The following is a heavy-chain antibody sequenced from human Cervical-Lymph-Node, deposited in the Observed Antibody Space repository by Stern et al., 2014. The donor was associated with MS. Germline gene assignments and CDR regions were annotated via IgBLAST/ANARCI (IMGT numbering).Heavy chain of an antibody. CDR2: VYWDDDK. V-gene: IGHV2-5*02. D-gene: IGHD4-17*01. CDR1: GVSLDTTGVG. CDR3: AHRNIMTAVTIFDS. J-gene: IGHJ4*02. Sequence: QVTLRESGPTLVKPTQILTLTCNVSGVSLDTTGVGVGWFRQPPGKALEWLARVYWDDDKRYTPSLKTRLTITKDTSKNRVVLRVTNVDPVDTATYYCAHRNIMTAVTIFDSWGQGTLVTVSS.